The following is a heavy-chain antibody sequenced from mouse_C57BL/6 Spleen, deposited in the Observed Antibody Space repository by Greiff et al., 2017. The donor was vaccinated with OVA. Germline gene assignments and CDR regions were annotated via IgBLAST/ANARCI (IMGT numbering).Heavy chain of an antibody. CDR2: IHPNSGST. V-gene: IGHV1-64*01. Sequence: VQLQQPGAELVKPGASVKLSCKASGYTFTSYWMHWVKQRPGQGLEWIGMIHPNSGSTNYNEKFKSKATLTVDKSSSTAYMQLSSLTSEDSAVYYCARGIYYGHDGAMDYWGQGTSVTVSS. CDR1: GYTFTSYW. J-gene: IGHJ4*01. D-gene: IGHD2-2*01. CDR3: ARGIYYGHDGAMDY.